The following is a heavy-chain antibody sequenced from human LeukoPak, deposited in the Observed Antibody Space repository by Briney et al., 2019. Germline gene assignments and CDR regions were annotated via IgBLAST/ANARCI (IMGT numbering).Heavy chain of an antibody. J-gene: IGHJ4*02. V-gene: IGHV3-23*01. Sequence: GGSLRLSCAASGFTFSSYAMSWVRQAPGKGLEWVSAISGIGGSIYYADSVKGRFTISRDNSKNTLYLQMNSLRAEDRAVYYCAKDEGIAAADYFDYWGQGTLVTVSS. CDR3: AKDEGIAAADYFDY. CDR1: GFTFSSYA. CDR2: ISGIGGSI. D-gene: IGHD6-13*01.